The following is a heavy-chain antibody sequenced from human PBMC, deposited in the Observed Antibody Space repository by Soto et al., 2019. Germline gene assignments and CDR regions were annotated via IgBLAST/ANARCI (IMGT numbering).Heavy chain of an antibody. CDR2: IYHSGST. CDR1: GYSISSGYY. Sequence: PSETLSLTCAVSGYSISSGYYWGWIRQPPGKGLEWIGSIYHSGSTYYNPSLKSRVTISVDTSKNQFSLKLSSVTAADTAVYYCARSHYDFWSGYYHEGWFDPWGQGTLVTV. D-gene: IGHD3-3*01. V-gene: IGHV4-38-2*01. J-gene: IGHJ5*02. CDR3: ARSHYDFWSGYYHEGWFDP.